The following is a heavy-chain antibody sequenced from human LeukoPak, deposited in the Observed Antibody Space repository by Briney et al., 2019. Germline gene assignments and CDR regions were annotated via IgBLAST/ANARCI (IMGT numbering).Heavy chain of an antibody. CDR1: GYTFTSYY. D-gene: IGHD1-26*01. V-gene: IGHV1-46*01. J-gene: IGHJ5*02. Sequence: ASVKVSCKASGYTFTSYYMHWVRQAPGQGLEWMGIINPSGGSTSYAQKFQGRVTMTRDTSTSTVYMELSSLRSEDTAVYYCARGTPVEWELLSLDPWGQGTLVTVPS. CDR3: ARGTPVEWELLSLDP. CDR2: INPSGGST.